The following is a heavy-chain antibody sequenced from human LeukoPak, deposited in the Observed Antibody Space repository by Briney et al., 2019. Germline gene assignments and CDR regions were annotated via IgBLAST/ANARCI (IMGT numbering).Heavy chain of an antibody. CDR1: GYTFTGYY. J-gene: IGHJ4*02. D-gene: IGHD2-2*01. V-gene: IGHV1-2*02. Sequence: GASVKVSCKASGYTFTGYYMHWVRQAPGQGLEWMGWINPNSGGTNYAQKFQGRVTMTRDTSISTAYMELSRLRSDDTAVYYRARDLVVVPAAMYLGYWGQGTLVTVSS. CDR2: INPNSGGT. CDR3: ARDLVVVPAAMYLGY.